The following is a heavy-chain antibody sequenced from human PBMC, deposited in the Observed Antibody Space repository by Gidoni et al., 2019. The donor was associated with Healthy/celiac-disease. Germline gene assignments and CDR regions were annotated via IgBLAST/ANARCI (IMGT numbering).Heavy chain of an antibody. CDR2: ISGSGGST. D-gene: IGHD1-26*01. J-gene: IGHJ4*02. CDR3: APHPVMHGGTFDY. V-gene: IGHV3-23*01. Sequence: WVSAISGSGGSTYYADSVKGRFTISRDNSKNTLYLQMNSLRAEDTAVYYCAPHPVMHGGTFDYWGQGTLVTVSS.